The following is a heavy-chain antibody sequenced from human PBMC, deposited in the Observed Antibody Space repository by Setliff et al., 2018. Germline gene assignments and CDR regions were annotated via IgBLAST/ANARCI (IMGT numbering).Heavy chain of an antibody. CDR2: IYHSGST. CDR3: ATLTMTIQIWYFDL. V-gene: IGHV4-38-2*01. CDR1: GFFMSSGYY. J-gene: IGHJ2*01. Sequence: ETLSLTCAVSGFFMSSGYYWGWIRQTPGKGLEWIGSIYHSGSTYYNPSLKSRVAISVDTSKNQFSLQLSSVTAADTAVYYCATLTMTIQIWYFDLWGRGNLVTVSS. D-gene: IGHD3-3*01.